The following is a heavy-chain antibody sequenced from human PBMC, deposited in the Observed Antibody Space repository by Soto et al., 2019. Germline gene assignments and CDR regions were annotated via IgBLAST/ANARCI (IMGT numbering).Heavy chain of an antibody. CDR1: GGSISSGGYS. CDR2: IYHSGST. V-gene: IGHV4-30-2*01. Sequence: SETLSLTCAVSGGSISSGGYSWSWIRQPPGKGLEWIGYIYHSGSTKYNPSLQSRVTMSVDTSKNQFSLRLSSVTAADTAVYFCARSSYYYDSSGYFFSWFDPWGQGTLVTVSS. J-gene: IGHJ5*02. CDR3: ARSSYYYDSSGYFFSWFDP. D-gene: IGHD3-22*01.